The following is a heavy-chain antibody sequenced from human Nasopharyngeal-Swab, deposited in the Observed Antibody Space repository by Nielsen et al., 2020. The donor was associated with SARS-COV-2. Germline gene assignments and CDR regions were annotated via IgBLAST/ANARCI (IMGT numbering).Heavy chain of an antibody. J-gene: IGHJ4*02. V-gene: IGHV3-48*01. Sequence: WIRQPPGKGLEWLSYISTGPTVIYYADSVKGRFTISRDNAKNSLYLQMNSLRAEDTAVYYCARNGTTYYDFWSGYYYYFDYWGQGTLVTVSS. CDR2: ISTGPTVI. CDR3: ARNGTTYYDFWSGYYYYFDY. D-gene: IGHD3-3*01.